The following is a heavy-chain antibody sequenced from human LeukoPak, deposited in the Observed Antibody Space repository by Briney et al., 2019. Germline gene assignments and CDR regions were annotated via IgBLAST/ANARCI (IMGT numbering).Heavy chain of an antibody. CDR3: VRSDDFWSGYYGY. CDR1: GGSTSTYC. CDR2: IFYSGST. Sequence: SETLSLTCAVSGGSTSTYCWSWIRQPPGKGLEWIGYIFYSGSTNYNPSLKSRVTISVDTSKNQFSLKLSSVTAADTAVYYCVRSDDFWSGYYGYWGQGTLVTVSS. D-gene: IGHD3-3*01. V-gene: IGHV4-59*01. J-gene: IGHJ4*02.